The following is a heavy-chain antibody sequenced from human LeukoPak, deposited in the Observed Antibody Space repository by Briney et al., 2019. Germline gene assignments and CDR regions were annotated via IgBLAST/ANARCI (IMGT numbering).Heavy chain of an antibody. D-gene: IGHD6-13*01. Sequence: PSETLSLTCTLSGGSINSYYWSWIRQPPGRGLEWIGYIYTSGSTNYNPSLKSRVTISVDTSKNQLSLMLSSVTAADTAVYYCARRGQLVQGDYYYFYYMDVWGKGTTVTVSS. CDR3: ARRGQLVQGDYYYFYYMDV. CDR2: IYTSGST. V-gene: IGHV4-4*09. J-gene: IGHJ6*03. CDR1: GGSINSYY.